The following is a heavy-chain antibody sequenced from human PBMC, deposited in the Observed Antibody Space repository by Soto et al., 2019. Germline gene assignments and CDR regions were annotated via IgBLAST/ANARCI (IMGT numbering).Heavy chain of an antibody. J-gene: IGHJ6*02. D-gene: IGHD4-17*01. CDR3: ARATVIGNYYYGMDV. CDR1: GGSISSGGYY. Sequence: SETLSLTCTVSGGSISSGGYYWSWIRQHPGKGLEWIGYIYYSGSTYYNPSLKSRVTISVDTSKNQFSLKLSSVTVADTAVYYCARATVIGNYYYGMDVWGQGTTVTVSS. V-gene: IGHV4-31*03. CDR2: IYYSGST.